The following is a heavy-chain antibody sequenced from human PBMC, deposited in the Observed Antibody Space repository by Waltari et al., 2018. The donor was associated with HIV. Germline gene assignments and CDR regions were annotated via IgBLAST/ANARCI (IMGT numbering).Heavy chain of an antibody. CDR3: ARGARGSGIVVGPAAIRYYGLDV. Sequence: QVQLQQWGAGLLKPSETLSLTSAVYGGSFSGYYWSWIRQPPGKGLEWVGENNHSGNTNYKPSRKSPVTRSVVTAKSQFSLELSSVTAADTALYYWARGARGSGIVVGPAAIRYYGLDVWGQGTTVTVSS. J-gene: IGHJ6*02. V-gene: IGHV4-34*01. CDR2: NNHSGNT. D-gene: IGHD2-2*01. CDR1: GGSFSGYY.